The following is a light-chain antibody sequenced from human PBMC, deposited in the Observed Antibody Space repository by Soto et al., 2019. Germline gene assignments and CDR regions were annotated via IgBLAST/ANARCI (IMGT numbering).Light chain of an antibody. J-gene: IGKJ4*01. V-gene: IGKV1-6*01. CDR2: AES. Sequence: AIQMTQSPSSLSASVGDRVTITCRASQDIRDELGWYQQKPGKVPTLLIYAESSLQSGVPSRFSGSGSGTDFTLTISSLQTEDFATYYCLQDYDYPLTFGGGTKVDIK. CDR3: LQDYDYPLT. CDR1: QDIRDE.